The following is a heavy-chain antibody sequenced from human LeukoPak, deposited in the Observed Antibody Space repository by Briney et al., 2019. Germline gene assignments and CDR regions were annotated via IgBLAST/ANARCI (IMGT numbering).Heavy chain of an antibody. D-gene: IGHD5-24*01. J-gene: IGHJ3*01. CDR3: ARGGEGYNDDAFEV. CDR2: IYNSATT. CDR1: GDSVRSHY. Sequence: SETLSLTCTVSGDSVRSHYCAWIRQPPGKGLEWIGHIYNSATTDYNPSFKSRVTISLDTSKKQFSLKMTSVTALDSAVYYCARGGEGYNDDAFEVWGLGTAVTVSS. V-gene: IGHV4-59*02.